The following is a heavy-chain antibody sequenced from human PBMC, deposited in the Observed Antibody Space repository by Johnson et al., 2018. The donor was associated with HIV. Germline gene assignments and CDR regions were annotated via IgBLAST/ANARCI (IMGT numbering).Heavy chain of an antibody. V-gene: IGHV3-30*19. J-gene: IGHJ3*02. CDR3: ARDQDLGYYDSTAFDI. CDR1: GFTFSSYG. Sequence: QVQLVESGGGLVQPGGSLRLSCAASGFTFSSYGMHWVRQAPGKGLEWVAIISYDGSNKYYADSVKGRFTISRDNSKNTVYLQMSSLRAEDTAVYHWARDQDLGYYDSTAFDIWGQGTMVTVSS. D-gene: IGHD3-22*01. CDR2: ISYDGSNK.